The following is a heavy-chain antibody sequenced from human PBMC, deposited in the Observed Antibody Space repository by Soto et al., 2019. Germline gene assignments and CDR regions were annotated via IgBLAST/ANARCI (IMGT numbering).Heavy chain of an antibody. CDR3: AKGIVGARDGWFDP. CDR2: ISGSGGST. CDR1: GFTFSSYA. V-gene: IGHV3-23*01. D-gene: IGHD1-26*01. J-gene: IGHJ5*02. Sequence: GGSLRLSCAASGFTFSSYAMNWVRQAPGKGLDWVSAISGSGGSTYYADSVKGRFTISRDNSKNTLYLQMNSLRVEDTAVYYCAKGIVGARDGWFDPWGQGTLVTVSS.